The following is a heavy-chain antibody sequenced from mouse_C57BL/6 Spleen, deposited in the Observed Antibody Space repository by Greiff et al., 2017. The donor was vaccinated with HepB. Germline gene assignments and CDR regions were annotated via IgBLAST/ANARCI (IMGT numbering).Heavy chain of an antibody. D-gene: IGHD3-2*02. CDR1: GFTFSDAW. Sequence: EVKVEESGGGLVQPGGSMKLSCAASGFTFSDAWMDWVRQSPEKGLEWVAEIRNKANNHATYYAESVKGRFTISRDDSKSSVYLQMNSLRAEDTGIYYCTRALDSSGYEDFDYWGQGTTLTVSS. J-gene: IGHJ2*01. CDR2: IRNKANNHAT. V-gene: IGHV6-6*01. CDR3: TRALDSSGYEDFDY.